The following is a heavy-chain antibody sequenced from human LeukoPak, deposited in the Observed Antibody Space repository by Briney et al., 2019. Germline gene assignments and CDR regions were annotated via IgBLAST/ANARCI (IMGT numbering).Heavy chain of an antibody. CDR1: GYTFTGYY. V-gene: IGHV1-2*02. CDR3: ARVPAAIYYYYYGMDV. Sequence: ASVKVSCKASGYTFTGYYMHWVRQAPGQGLEWMGWINTNSGGTNYAQKFQGRVTMTRDTSISTAYMELSRPRSDDTAVYYCARVPAAIYYYYYGMDVWGQGTTVTVSS. J-gene: IGHJ6*02. D-gene: IGHD2-2*01. CDR2: INTNSGGT.